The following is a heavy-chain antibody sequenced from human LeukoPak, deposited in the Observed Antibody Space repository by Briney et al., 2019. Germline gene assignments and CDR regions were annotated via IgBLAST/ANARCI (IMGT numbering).Heavy chain of an antibody. CDR1: GGSISSGGYY. D-gene: IGHD6-13*01. J-gene: IGHJ4*02. CDR3: ARGPPRIAAAEVHFDY. Sequence: SETLSLTCTVSGGSISSGGYYWSWIRQHPGKGLEWIGYIYYSGSTYYNPSLKSRVTISVEPSKNQFSLKLSSVTAADTAVYYCARGPPRIAAAEVHFDYWGQGTLVTVSS. CDR2: IYYSGST. V-gene: IGHV4-31*03.